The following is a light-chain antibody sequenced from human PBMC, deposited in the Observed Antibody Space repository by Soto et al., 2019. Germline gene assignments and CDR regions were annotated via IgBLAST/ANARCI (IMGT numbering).Light chain of an antibody. CDR1: QNIASNY. V-gene: IGKV3-20*01. J-gene: IGKJ1*01. CDR3: QYGSSFLWT. Sequence: EIVLTQSPGTLSLSPGERATLSCRASQNIASNYLAWYQQRPGQAPRLLIYAASSRATGISDRSSGSGSGTDFTLTISRLEPEDFAVYYCQYGSSFLWTFGQGTKVEI. CDR2: AAS.